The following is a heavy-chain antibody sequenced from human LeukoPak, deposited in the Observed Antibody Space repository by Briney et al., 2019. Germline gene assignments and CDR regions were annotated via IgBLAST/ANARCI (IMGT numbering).Heavy chain of an antibody. CDR1: GFTFSSYS. CDR3: SRFVGGSYFSHFDY. D-gene: IGHD1-26*01. Sequence: GGSLRLSCAASGFTFSSYSMNWVRQAPGKGLEWASYISSSSSSIYYADSVKGRFTISRDNAKNSLYLQMNSLRAEDTAVYYCSRFVGGSYFSHFDYWGQGTLVTVSS. V-gene: IGHV3-48*01. J-gene: IGHJ4*02. CDR2: ISSSSSSI.